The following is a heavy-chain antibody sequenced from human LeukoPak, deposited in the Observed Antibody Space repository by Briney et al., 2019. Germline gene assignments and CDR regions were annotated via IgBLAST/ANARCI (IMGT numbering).Heavy chain of an antibody. Sequence: SETLSLTCTVSGGSISSSKYYWGWIRQPPGKGLERIGSISYSGSTYYNPSLKSRVTISVDTSKNQFSLKLSSVTAADTAVYYCARVLQNYARYAFDIWGQGTMVTVSS. CDR3: ARVLQNYARYAFDI. J-gene: IGHJ3*02. D-gene: IGHD2-2*01. CDR2: ISYSGST. CDR1: GGSISSSKYY. V-gene: IGHV4-39*07.